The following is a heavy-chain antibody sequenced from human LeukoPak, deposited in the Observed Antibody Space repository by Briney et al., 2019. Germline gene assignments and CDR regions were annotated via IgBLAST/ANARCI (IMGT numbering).Heavy chain of an antibody. V-gene: IGHV3-21*01. CDR2: ISSSSSYI. Sequence: GGSLRLSCAASGFTFNSYSMNWVRQAPGKGLEWVSSISSSSSYIYYADSVKGRFTISRDNAKNSLYLQMNSLRAEDTAVYYCARDQYRGGATPDYWGQGTLVTVSS. D-gene: IGHD1-26*01. CDR1: GFTFNSYS. CDR3: ARDQYRGGATPDY. J-gene: IGHJ4*02.